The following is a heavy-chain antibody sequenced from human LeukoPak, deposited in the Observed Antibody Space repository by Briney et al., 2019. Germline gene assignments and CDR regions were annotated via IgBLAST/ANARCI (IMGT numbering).Heavy chain of an antibody. CDR2: ISRTVTTT. V-gene: IGHV3-23*05. CDR3: ARAGAAGDHDAFDI. Sequence: GGPLRLSCAASGFTFSSYAMSWVRQAPGKGLECVSTISRTVTTTYYADSVKGRFTISRDNSKNTLYLQMNSLRAEDTALYHCARAGAAGDHDAFDIWGQGTMVTVSS. CDR1: GFTFSSYA. D-gene: IGHD3-10*01. J-gene: IGHJ3*02.